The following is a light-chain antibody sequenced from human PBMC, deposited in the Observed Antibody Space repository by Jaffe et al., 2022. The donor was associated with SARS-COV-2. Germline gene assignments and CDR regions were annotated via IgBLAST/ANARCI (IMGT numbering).Light chain of an antibody. CDR2: DAS. CDR3: QQYGTSHYT. J-gene: IGKJ2*01. Sequence: EIVLTQSPGTLSLSPGERATLSCRASQSVSRNYLSWFQQKAGQAPRLLIHDASSRATGIPDRFSGSGSGTDFTLTISTLEPEDFAVYYCQQYGTSHYTFGQGTRLEIK. CDR1: QSVSRNY. V-gene: IGKV3-20*01.